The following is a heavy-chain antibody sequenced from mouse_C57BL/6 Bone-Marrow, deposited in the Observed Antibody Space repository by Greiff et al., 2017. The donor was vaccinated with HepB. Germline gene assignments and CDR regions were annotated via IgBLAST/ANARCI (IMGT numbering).Heavy chain of an antibody. CDR2: SRNKANDYTT. CDR3: ARDACSSNWDDWYFDV. D-gene: IGHD4-1*01. Sequence: EVKLVESGGGLVQSGRSLRLSCATSGFTFSDFYMEWVRQAPGKGLEWIAASRNKANDYTTEYSASVKGRFIVSRDTSQSILYLQMNALRAEDTAIYYCARDACSSNWDDWYFDVWGTGTTVTVSS. CDR1: GFTFSDFY. V-gene: IGHV7-1*01. J-gene: IGHJ1*03.